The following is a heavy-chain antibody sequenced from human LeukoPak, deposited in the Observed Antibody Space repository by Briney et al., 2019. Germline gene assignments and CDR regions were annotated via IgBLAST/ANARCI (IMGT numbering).Heavy chain of an antibody. Sequence: SETLSLTCAVSGFSISSGFFWGWIRRPPGKGLEWIGTIHYPESTYYNPSLNNRLTISMDTSKNHFSLELSSVTAADTALYYYARGRGRHVGTRWHPDTHHDYWGQGILVTVSS. CDR3: ARGRGRHVGTRWHPDTHHDY. CDR2: IHYPEST. CDR1: GFSISSGFF. J-gene: IGHJ4*02. D-gene: IGHD4-23*01. V-gene: IGHV4-38-2*01.